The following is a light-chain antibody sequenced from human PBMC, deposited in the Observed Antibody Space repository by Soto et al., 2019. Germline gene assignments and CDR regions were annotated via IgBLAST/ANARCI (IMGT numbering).Light chain of an antibody. J-gene: IGKJ5*01. CDR3: QQYNSWPIT. CDR1: QSINRD. V-gene: IGKV3D-15*01. CDR2: GAS. Sequence: EIVMTQSPATLSVSPGESATLSCRASQSINRDLDWYVQKPGQAPRRVIYGASTWGTGVPPRFTGSGSGTEFTLTISGLQSEDFAVYYCQQYNSWPITFGHGTRLENK.